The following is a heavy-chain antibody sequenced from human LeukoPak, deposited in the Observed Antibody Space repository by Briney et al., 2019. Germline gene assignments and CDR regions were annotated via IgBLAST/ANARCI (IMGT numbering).Heavy chain of an antibody. CDR2: IYHSGST. V-gene: IGHV4-4*02. Sequence: GSLRLSCVASGLTFSKNSMSWVRQPPGKGLEWIGEIYHSGSTNYNPSLKSRVTISVDKSKNQFSLKLSSVTAADTAVYYCATVAGSPGYWGQGTLVTVSP. CDR3: ATVAGSPGY. D-gene: IGHD6-19*01. CDR1: GLTFSKNS. J-gene: IGHJ4*02.